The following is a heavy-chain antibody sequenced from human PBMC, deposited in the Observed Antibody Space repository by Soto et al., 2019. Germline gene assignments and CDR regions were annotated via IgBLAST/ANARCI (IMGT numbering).Heavy chain of an antibody. CDR3: ASLPRGGGYHSYQYYCVDV. Sequence: QLQLQESGPGLAKPSESLSLTCSVSGGSINSGAYYWGWIRQTPGKGLEWIGSIYYSGTTNYNPSLKSRVTVSLDTSKNKFSLKLTSLTAADTAVYYCASLPRGGGYHSYQYYCVDVWGQGTTVIVSS. J-gene: IGHJ6*02. CDR2: IYYSGTT. V-gene: IGHV4-39*01. D-gene: IGHD2-15*01. CDR1: GGSINSGAYY.